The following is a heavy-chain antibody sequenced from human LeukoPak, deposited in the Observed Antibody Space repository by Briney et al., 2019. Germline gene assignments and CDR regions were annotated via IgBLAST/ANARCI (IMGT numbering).Heavy chain of an antibody. D-gene: IGHD2-15*01. Sequence: ASVKVSCKASGYTFTSYGISWVRQAPGQGLEWMGWISAYNGNTNYAQKLQGRVTMTTDTSTITAYMELRSLRSDDTAVYYCARRNIVVVVAANDYWGQGTLVTVSS. CDR3: ARRNIVVVVAANDY. CDR1: GYTFTSYG. V-gene: IGHV1-18*01. J-gene: IGHJ4*02. CDR2: ISAYNGNT.